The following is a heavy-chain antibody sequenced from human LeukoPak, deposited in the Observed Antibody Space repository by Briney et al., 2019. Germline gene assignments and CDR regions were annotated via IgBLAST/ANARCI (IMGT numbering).Heavy chain of an antibody. CDR3: ARTAEIVVVIGSYFDY. D-gene: IGHD3-22*01. J-gene: IGHJ4*02. CDR2: ISSNGGST. CDR1: GFTFSSYA. V-gene: IGHV3-64*01. Sequence: GGSLRLSCAASGFTFSSYAMHWVRQAPGKGLEYVSAISSNGGSTYYANSVKGRFTISRDNSKNTLYLQMGSLRAEDMAVYCCARTAEIVVVIGSYFDYWGQGTLVTVSS.